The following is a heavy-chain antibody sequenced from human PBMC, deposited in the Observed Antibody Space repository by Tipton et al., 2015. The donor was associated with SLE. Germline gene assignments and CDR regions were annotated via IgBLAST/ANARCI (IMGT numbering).Heavy chain of an antibody. Sequence: SLRLSCAASGFTFSSYAMNWVRQAPGKGLEWVSAISGSGGFTYYADSVKGRFTISRDNSKNTLYLQMNSLRAEDTAVYYCAKEDQRGYSGYDQGYWGQGTLVTVSS. D-gene: IGHD5-12*01. CDR1: GFTFSSYA. CDR3: AKEDQRGYSGYDQGY. V-gene: IGHV3-23*01. CDR2: ISGSGGFT. J-gene: IGHJ4*02.